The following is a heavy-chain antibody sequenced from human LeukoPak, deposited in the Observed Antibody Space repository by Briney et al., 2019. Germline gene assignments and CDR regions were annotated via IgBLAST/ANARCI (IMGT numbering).Heavy chain of an antibody. V-gene: IGHV4-38-2*01. D-gene: IGHD3-9*01. CDR2: IYHSGST. CDR3: ARQYSDILTGYHRGELYWYFDL. CDR1: GFTFSNAW. J-gene: IGHJ2*01. Sequence: GSLRLSCAASGFTFSNAWMSWVRQAPGKGLEWIGSIYHSGSTYYNPSLKSRVTISLDTSKNQFSLKLSSVTAADTAVYYCARQYSDILTGYHRGELYWYFDLWGRGTLVTVSS.